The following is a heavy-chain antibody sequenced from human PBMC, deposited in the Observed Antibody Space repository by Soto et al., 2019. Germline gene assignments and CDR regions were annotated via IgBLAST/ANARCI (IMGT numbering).Heavy chain of an antibody. J-gene: IGHJ2*01. Sequence: QVQLQQWGAGPLRPLETLSLTCGVSGGSFSGYYCAWILQSPGKGLEWIGEINDRGSINYNPSLKSRVSISVDTSKNHYYLKLRSVTAADTAVYYCARESHDILTGPPWVWYFDLWGRGTLVTVSS. CDR2: INDRGSI. V-gene: IGHV4-34*01. CDR3: ARESHDILTGPPWVWYFDL. D-gene: IGHD3-9*01. CDR1: GGSFSGYY.